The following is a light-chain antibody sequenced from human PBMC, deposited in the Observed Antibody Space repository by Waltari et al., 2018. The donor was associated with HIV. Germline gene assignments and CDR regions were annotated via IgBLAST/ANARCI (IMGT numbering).Light chain of an antibody. J-gene: IGLJ2*01. CDR2: TNN. V-gene: IGLV1-44*01. CDR3: AVWDDSLNGNVI. Sequence: QSVLTQPPSTSGTPGQRVTISCSGSTSNIGSNAVNWYQQLPGPAPKLVIHTNNQRMSGVPYRFTCAKSGPSAPLALSGLQSEDEAHYYCAVWDDSLNGNVIFGGGTKLTVL. CDR1: TSNIGSNA.